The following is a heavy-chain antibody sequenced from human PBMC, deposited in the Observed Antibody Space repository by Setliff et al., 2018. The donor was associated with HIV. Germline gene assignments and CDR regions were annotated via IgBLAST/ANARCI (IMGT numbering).Heavy chain of an antibody. CDR3: ARELGSFPYYMGV. CDR2: IHHSRST. J-gene: IGHJ6*03. D-gene: IGHD3-10*01. V-gene: IGHV4-34*01. CDR1: GGSFSGYY. Sequence: PSETLSLTCAFYGGSFSGYYWSWIRQSPEKGLEWIGEIHHSRSTNYIPSLKSRVAISLDTSKNQFSLKLSSVTAADTVIYYCARELGSFPYYMGVWGKGTTVTVSS.